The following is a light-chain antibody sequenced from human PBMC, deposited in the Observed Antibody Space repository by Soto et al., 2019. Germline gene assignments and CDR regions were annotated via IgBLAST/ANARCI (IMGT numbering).Light chain of an antibody. V-gene: IGKV3D-15*01. CDR3: QQYNNWPLWT. CDR1: QSISSSY. Sequence: MVPTQPPRTLALFGGKTGSVCCWVFQSISSSYLAWYQQRPGQPPRLLIYGASTRDTGVPFRFSGSGSGTESTLTFPSMQSEDLAVYHRQQYNNWPLWTFGQGTKVDIK. J-gene: IGKJ1*01. CDR2: GAS.